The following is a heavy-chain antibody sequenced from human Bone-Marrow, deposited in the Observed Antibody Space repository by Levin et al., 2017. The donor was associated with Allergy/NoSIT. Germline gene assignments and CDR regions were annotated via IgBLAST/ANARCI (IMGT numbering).Heavy chain of an antibody. CDR2: IWYDGSNK. V-gene: IGHV3-33*01. D-gene: IGHD3-22*01. J-gene: IGHJ3*02. Sequence: GGSLRLSCAASGFTFSSYGMHWVRQAPGKGLEWVAVIWYDGSNKYYADSVKGRFTISRDNSKNTLYLQMNSLRAEDTAVYYCARDLYYYDSSGDAFDIWGQGTMVTVSS. CDR1: GFTFSSYG. CDR3: ARDLYYYDSSGDAFDI.